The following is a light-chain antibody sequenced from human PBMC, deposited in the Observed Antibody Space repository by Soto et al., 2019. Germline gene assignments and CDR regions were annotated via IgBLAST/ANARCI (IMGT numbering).Light chain of an antibody. J-gene: IGKJ5*01. CDR2: GAS. CDR1: QSVSSSY. CDR3: QQYGSSSIT. V-gene: IGKV3-20*01. Sequence: EIVLTRSPGTLSLSPGERATLSCRASQSVSSSYLAWYQQKPGQAPRLLIYGASSRATGIPDRFSGSGSGTDFTLTISRLEPEDFAEYYCQQYGSSSITFGQGTRLEIK.